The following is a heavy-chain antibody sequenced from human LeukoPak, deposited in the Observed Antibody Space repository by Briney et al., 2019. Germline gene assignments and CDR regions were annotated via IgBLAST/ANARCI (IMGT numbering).Heavy chain of an antibody. D-gene: IGHD6-19*01. CDR1: GFTFSSYW. CDR2: INSDGSST. Sequence: GGSLRLSCAASGFTFSSYWMHWVRQAPGKGLVWVSRINSDGSSTSYADSVKGRFTISRDNAKNSVYLQMNSLKAEDTALYYCAKGGYSSGWYGDHWGQGTLVTVSS. CDR3: AKGGYSSGWYGDH. J-gene: IGHJ4*02. V-gene: IGHV3-74*01.